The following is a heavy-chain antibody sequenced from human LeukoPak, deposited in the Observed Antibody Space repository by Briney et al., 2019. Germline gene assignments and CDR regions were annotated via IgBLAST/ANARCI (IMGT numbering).Heavy chain of an antibody. J-gene: IGHJ6*02. V-gene: IGHV4-31*03. D-gene: IGHD5-24*01. Sequence: TLSLTXTVSGGSIXSGGYYWSWIRQHPGKGLEWIGYIYYSGSTYYNPSLKSRVTISVDTSKNQFSLKLSSVTAADTAVYYCARKMAGPLDVWGQGTTVTVSS. CDR3: ARKMAGPLDV. CDR1: GGSIXSGGYY. CDR2: IYYSGST.